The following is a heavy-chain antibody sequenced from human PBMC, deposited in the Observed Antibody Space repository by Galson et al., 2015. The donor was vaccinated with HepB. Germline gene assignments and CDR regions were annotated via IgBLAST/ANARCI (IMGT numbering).Heavy chain of an antibody. D-gene: IGHD2-21*01. CDR3: ARRLVVDGQAFDQ. CDR1: ESTFSMYA. V-gene: IGHV1-69*10. CDR2: VMPVLDTK. Sequence: SVKVSCKASESTFSMYAISWVRRAPGEGLEWMGGVMPVLDTKRYAQKFQGRLTFTADKSAYAAYMELSSLTSEETAVYFCARRLVVDGQAFDQCGQGTLVLVSS. J-gene: IGHJ4*02.